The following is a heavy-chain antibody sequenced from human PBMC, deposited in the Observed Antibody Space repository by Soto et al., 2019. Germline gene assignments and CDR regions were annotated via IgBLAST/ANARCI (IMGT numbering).Heavy chain of an antibody. CDR3: ARERAAARFDP. D-gene: IGHD6-13*01. V-gene: IGHV3-30*03. Sequence: GGSLRLSCAVSGFTFSSYGMHWVRQAPGKGLEWVAHISYDGSNEHYVDSVKGRFTISRDNSKNTLYLQMNSLRAEDTAVYYCARERAAARFDPWGQGTLVTVS. CDR2: ISYDGSNE. J-gene: IGHJ5*02. CDR1: GFTFSSYG.